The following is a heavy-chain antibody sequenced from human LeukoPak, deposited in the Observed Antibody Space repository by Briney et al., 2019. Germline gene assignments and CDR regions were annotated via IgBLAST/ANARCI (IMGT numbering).Heavy chain of an antibody. CDR2: IIPILGIA. Sequence: SVKVSCKASGGTFSSYAISWVRQAPGQGLEWMGRIIPILGIANYAQKFQGRVTITADKSTSTAYMELSSLRSEDTAVYYCARGRDSSGYYRAEYFQHWGQGTLVTVSS. V-gene: IGHV1-69*04. D-gene: IGHD3-22*01. CDR1: GGTFSSYA. J-gene: IGHJ1*01. CDR3: ARGRDSSGYYRAEYFQH.